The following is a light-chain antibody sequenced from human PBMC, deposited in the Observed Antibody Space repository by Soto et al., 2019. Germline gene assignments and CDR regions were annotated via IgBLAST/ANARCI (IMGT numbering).Light chain of an antibody. V-gene: IGKV3-20*01. CDR1: QSVTSTY. CDR3: RQYGSSHT. J-gene: IGKJ5*01. CDR2: GAS. Sequence: EIVMTQSPATLFVSPGERATLSCRASQSVTSTYLAWYQQKPGQAPRLLIYGASSRAIGIPDRFGGSVSGSDFILTINRLEPEDFAVYYCRQYGSSHTFGQGTRLEIK.